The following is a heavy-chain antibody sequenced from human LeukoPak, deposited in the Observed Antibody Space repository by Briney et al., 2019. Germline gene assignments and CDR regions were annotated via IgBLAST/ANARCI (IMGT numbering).Heavy chain of an antibody. CDR1: GGSISSYY. J-gene: IGHJ5*02. Sequence: SETLSLTCTVSGGSISSYYWSWIRRPPGKGLEWIGYIYYSGSTNYNPSLKSRVTISVDTSKNQFSLKLSSVTAADTAVYYCARTAAGHVNWFDPWGQGTLVTVSS. D-gene: IGHD6-13*01. CDR2: IYYSGST. CDR3: ARTAAGHVNWFDP. V-gene: IGHV4-59*08.